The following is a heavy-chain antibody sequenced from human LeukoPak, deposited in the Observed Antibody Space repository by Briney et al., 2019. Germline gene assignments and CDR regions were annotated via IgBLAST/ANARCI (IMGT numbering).Heavy chain of an antibody. CDR3: ARDYYDSSGYQLPDY. V-gene: IGHV3-74*01. Sequence: GGSLRLSCAASGFTFSSYWMHWVRQAPGKGLVWVSRINSDGSSTSYADSVEGRFTISRDNAKNTLYLQMNSLRAEDTAVYYCARDYYDSSGYQLPDYWGQGTLVTVSS. CDR2: INSDGSST. D-gene: IGHD3-22*01. J-gene: IGHJ4*02. CDR1: GFTFSSYW.